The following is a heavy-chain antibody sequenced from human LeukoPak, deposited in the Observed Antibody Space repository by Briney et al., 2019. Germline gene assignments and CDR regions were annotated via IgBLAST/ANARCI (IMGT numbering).Heavy chain of an antibody. Sequence: PGGSLRLSCAASGFTFSSYSMNWVRQAPGKGLEWVSAISGSGGSTYYADSVKGRFTISRDNSKNTLYLQMNSLRAEDTAVYYCAKGSDWGYYYYGMDVWGQGTTVTVSS. D-gene: IGHD2-21*01. CDR1: GFTFSSYS. CDR2: ISGSGGST. CDR3: AKGSDWGYYYYGMDV. J-gene: IGHJ6*02. V-gene: IGHV3-23*01.